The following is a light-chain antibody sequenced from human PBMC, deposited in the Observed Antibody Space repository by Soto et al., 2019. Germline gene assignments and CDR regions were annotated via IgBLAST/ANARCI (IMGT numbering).Light chain of an antibody. J-gene: IGKJ1*01. V-gene: IGKV3-15*01. CDR3: QHYNHWLWT. CDR2: GAS. CDR1: QSVSSN. Sequence: EIVMTQSPATLSVSPGERATLSCRASQSVSSNLAWYQQKPGQAPRLLIYGASTRATGIPARFSGSGSGTEFTLTISSLQSEDSAVYYCQHYNHWLWTFGQGTKVE.